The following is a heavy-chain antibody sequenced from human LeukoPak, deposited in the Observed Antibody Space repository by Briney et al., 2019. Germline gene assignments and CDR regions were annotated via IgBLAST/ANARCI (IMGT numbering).Heavy chain of an antibody. V-gene: IGHV3-21*01. CDR3: ARDSIAAAGRGVDY. D-gene: IGHD6-13*01. CDR2: ISSSSSYI. J-gene: IGHJ4*02. CDR1: GFTFSSYS. Sequence: GGSLRLSCAASGFTFSSYSRNWVRQAPGKGLEWVSSISSSSSYIYYADSVKGRFTISRDNAKNSLYLQMNSLRAEDTAVYYCARDSIAAAGRGVDYWGQGTLVTVSS.